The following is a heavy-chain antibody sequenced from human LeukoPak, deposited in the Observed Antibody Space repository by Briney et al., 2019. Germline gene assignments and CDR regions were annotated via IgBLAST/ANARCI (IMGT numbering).Heavy chain of an antibody. CDR1: GGSFSGYR. V-gene: IGHV4-34*01. Sequence: SETLSLTCAVYGGSFSGYRWTWIRQPPGKGLEWIGEINDSHSGSTNDNPSLKSRVTISVDTSKNQVSLKLSSVTAADTAVYYCARGGSSRGYYLYYFDYWGQGTLVTVSS. CDR2: INDSHSGST. D-gene: IGHD3-22*01. CDR3: ARGGSSRGYYLYYFDY. J-gene: IGHJ4*02.